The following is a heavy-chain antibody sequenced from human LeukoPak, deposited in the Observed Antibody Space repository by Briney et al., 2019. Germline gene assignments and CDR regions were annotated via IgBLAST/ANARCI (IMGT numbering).Heavy chain of an antibody. CDR1: GFIFNSYA. Sequence: GGSLRLSCAASGFIFNSYATSWVRQAPGKGLEWVSGISGSSATTYYADSVKGRFTISRDHSKNTLYLQMNSLRAEDTAVYYCARDRYCSGGSCKVFDYWGQGTLVTVSS. J-gene: IGHJ4*02. D-gene: IGHD2-15*01. V-gene: IGHV3-23*01. CDR2: ISGSSATT. CDR3: ARDRYCSGGSCKVFDY.